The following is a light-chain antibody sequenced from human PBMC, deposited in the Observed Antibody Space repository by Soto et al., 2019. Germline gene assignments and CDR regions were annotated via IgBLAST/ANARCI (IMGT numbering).Light chain of an antibody. CDR1: SSNIGKNA. J-gene: IGLJ1*01. CDR2: SDD. CDR3: QSYDSSRTGSV. Sequence: QSVLTQPPSASATPGQRVIISCSGSSSNIGKNAVKWYQQFPGTAPKLLIHSDDQRPSGVPDRFSGSKSGTSASLTISGLQAEDEADYYCQSYDSSRTGSVFGTGTKVTVL. V-gene: IGLV1-44*01.